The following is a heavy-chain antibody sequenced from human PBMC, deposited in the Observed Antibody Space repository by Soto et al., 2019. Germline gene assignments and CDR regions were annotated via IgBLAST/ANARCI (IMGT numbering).Heavy chain of an antibody. D-gene: IGHD4-17*01. Sequence: GASVKVSCKASGYTFTSYYMHWVRQAPGQGLEWMGIINPSGGSTSYAQKFQGRVTMTRDTSTSTVYMELSSLRSEDTAVYYCARDLPPYYGDYLLVMDDYYYGMDVWGQGTTVNVFS. CDR1: GYTFTSYY. J-gene: IGHJ6*02. CDR3: ARDLPPYYGDYLLVMDDYYYGMDV. CDR2: INPSGGST. V-gene: IGHV1-46*01.